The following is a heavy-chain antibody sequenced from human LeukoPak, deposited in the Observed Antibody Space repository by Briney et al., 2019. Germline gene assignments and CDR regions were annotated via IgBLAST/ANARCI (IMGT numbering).Heavy chain of an antibody. J-gene: IGHJ4*02. V-gene: IGHV1-2*06. CDR1: GYTFTGYY. Sequence: ASVKVSYKASGYTFTGYYMHWVRQAPGQGLEWMGRINPNSGGTNYAQKFQGRVTMTRDTSISTAYMELSRLRSDDTAVYYCANGVGGAATPLNYWGQGTLVTVSP. D-gene: IGHD6-13*01. CDR2: INPNSGGT. CDR3: ANGVGGAATPLNY.